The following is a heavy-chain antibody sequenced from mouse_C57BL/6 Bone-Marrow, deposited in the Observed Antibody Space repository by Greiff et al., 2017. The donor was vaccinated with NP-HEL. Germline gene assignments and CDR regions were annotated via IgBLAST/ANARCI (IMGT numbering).Heavy chain of an antibody. CDR1: GYTFTSYW. V-gene: IGHV1-59*01. J-gene: IGHJ3*01. CDR3: AIRPFAY. Sequence: VQLQQSGAELVRPGTSVKLSCKASGYTFTSYWMHWVKQRPGQGLEWIGVIDPSDSYTNYNQKFKGKATLTVDTSSSTAYMQLSSLTSEDSAVYYCAIRPFAYWGQGTLVTVSA. CDR2: IDPSDSYT.